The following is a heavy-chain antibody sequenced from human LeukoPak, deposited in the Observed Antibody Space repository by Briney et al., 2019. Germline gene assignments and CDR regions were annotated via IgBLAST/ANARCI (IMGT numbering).Heavy chain of an antibody. J-gene: IGHJ6*02. Sequence: PSETLSLTCTVSGGSISSYYWSWIRQPAGKGLEWIGRIYTSGSTNYNPYLKSRVTMSVDTSKNQFSLKLSSVTAADTAVYYCARSSIVATIQLSRTYGMDVWGQGTTVTVSS. V-gene: IGHV4-4*07. CDR2: IYTSGST. D-gene: IGHD5-12*01. CDR3: ARSSIVATIQLSRTYGMDV. CDR1: GGSISSYY.